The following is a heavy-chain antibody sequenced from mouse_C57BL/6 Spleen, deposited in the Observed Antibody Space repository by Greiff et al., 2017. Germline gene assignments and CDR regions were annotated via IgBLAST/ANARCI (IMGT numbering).Heavy chain of an antibody. J-gene: IGHJ1*03. CDR1: GFTFSSYT. CDR2: IGGGGGNT. CDR3: ASLSKWGPWYFDV. Sequence: EVQVVESGGGLVKPGGSLKLSCAASGFTFSSYTMSWVRQTPGKRLEWVATIGGGGGNTYYPDSVKGRFTISRDNAKNTLYLQMGSLRSEDTALYYCASLSKWGPWYFDVWGTGTTVTVSS. D-gene: IGHD1-3*01. V-gene: IGHV5-9*01.